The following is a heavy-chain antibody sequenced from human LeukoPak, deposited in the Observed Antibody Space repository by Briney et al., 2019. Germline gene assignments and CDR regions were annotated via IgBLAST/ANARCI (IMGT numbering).Heavy chain of an antibody. CDR2: ISAYNGNT. Sequence: ASVKVSCKASGYTFTSYGISWVRQAPGQGLEWMGWISAYNGNTNYAQKLQGRVTMTTDTSMSTAYMELRSLRSDDTAVYYCARVPIAYYDFWSDTKNYYYYGMDVWGQGTTVTVSS. CDR1: GYTFTSYG. D-gene: IGHD3-3*01. J-gene: IGHJ6*02. CDR3: ARVPIAYYDFWSDTKNYYYYGMDV. V-gene: IGHV1-18*01.